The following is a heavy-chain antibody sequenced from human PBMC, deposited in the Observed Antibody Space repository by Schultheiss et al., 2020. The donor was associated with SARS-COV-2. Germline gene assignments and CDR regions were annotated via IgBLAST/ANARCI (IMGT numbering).Heavy chain of an antibody. V-gene: IGHV4-59*01. J-gene: IGHJ4*02. CDR1: GGSISSYY. CDR3: AGGTYSSSWYGSLQFDY. CDR2: IYYSGST. Sequence: GSLRLSCTVSGGSISSYYWSWIRQPPGKGLEWIGYIYYSGSTNYNPSLKSRVTISVDTSKNQFSLKLSSVTAADTAVYYCAGGTYSSSWYGSLQFDYWGQGTLVTVSS. D-gene: IGHD6-13*01.